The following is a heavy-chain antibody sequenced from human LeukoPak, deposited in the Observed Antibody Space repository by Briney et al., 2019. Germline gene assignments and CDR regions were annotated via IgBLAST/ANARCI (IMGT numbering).Heavy chain of an antibody. J-gene: IGHJ4*02. V-gene: IGHV3-21*01. Sequence: GGSLRLSCAASGFTFSSYSMNWVRQAPGKGREGVSSISSSSSYIYYADSVKGRFTISRDNDKNSLYLQMNSLRAEDTAVYYCARVLSGYVDYWGQGTLVTVSS. CDR2: ISSSSSYI. CDR3: ARVLSGYVDY. CDR1: GFTFSSYS. D-gene: IGHD1-26*01.